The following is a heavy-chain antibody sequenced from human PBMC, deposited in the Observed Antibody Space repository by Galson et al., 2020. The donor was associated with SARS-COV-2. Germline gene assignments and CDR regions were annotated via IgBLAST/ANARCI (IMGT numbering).Heavy chain of an antibody. CDR1: GGSIRSGGYY. CDR3: ASYRIGYYDSSVYAYVDYYYGMDV. D-gene: IGHD3-22*01. J-gene: IGHJ6*02. V-gene: IGHV4-31*03. Sequence: SETLSLTCTVSGGSIRSGGYYWSWIRQHPGKGLEWIGYIYYSGSTYYNPSLKSRVTISVDTSKNQFSLKLSSVTAADTAVYYCASYRIGYYDSSVYAYVDYYYGMDVWGQGTTVTVSS. CDR2: IYYSGST.